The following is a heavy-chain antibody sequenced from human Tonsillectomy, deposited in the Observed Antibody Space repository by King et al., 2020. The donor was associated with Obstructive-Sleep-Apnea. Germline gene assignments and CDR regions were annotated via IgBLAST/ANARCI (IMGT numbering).Heavy chain of an antibody. CDR3: ARVGTAVAGTGWFDP. J-gene: IGHJ5*02. D-gene: IGHD6-19*01. V-gene: IGHV3-66*01. CDR1: GFTVSSNY. Sequence: VQLVESVGGLVQPGGSLRLSCAASGFTVSSNYMSWVRQAPGKGLEWVSVIYSGGSTYYADSVKGRFTISRDNSKNTLYLQMNSLRAEDTAVYYCARVGTAVAGTGWFDPWGQGTLVTVSS. CDR2: IYSGGST.